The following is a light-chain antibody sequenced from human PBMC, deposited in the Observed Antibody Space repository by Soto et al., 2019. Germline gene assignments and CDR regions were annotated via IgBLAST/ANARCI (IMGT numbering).Light chain of an antibody. Sequence: SHELTQPPSVSVSPGQTARITCSGDALPKQYAYWYQQKPGQAPVLVIYKDSERPSGIPERFSGSSSGTTVTLTISGVQAEDEADYYCQSADSSGTSYVFGTGTKVTVL. V-gene: IGLV3-25*02. CDR1: ALPKQY. CDR3: QSADSSGTSYV. J-gene: IGLJ1*01. CDR2: KDS.